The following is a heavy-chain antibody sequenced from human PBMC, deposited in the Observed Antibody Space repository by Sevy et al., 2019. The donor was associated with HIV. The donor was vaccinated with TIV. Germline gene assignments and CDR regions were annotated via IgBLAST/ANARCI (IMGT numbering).Heavy chain of an antibody. Sequence: GGSLRLSCVGSGFIFGSHGMSWVRQAPGRGLEWVSGIDAGGDYTYYGDAMKGRVSISRDNAESTLLLQMNSLRAEDTAVYYCAKGLGITTFLEIDSWGQGTLVTVSS. V-gene: IGHV3-23*01. D-gene: IGHD3-9*01. CDR2: IDAGGDYT. CDR1: GFIFGSHG. CDR3: AKGLGITTFLEIDS. J-gene: IGHJ4*02.